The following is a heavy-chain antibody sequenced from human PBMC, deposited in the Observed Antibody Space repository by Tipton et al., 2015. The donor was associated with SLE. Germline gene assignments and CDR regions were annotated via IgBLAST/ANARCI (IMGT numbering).Heavy chain of an antibody. CDR1: GFTFSNYA. Sequence: SLRLSCAASGFTFSNYAMHWVRQAPGKGLEWIGEIYHSGTTNYNPSLKSRITISLDKSNNHFSLRLSSLTAADTAVYYCVKSVVVVSPRDYYYYMDVWGKVTTVTVSS. CDR2: IYHSGTT. V-gene: IGHV4-4*02. J-gene: IGHJ6*03. D-gene: IGHD2-15*01. CDR3: VKSVVVVSPRDYYYYMDV.